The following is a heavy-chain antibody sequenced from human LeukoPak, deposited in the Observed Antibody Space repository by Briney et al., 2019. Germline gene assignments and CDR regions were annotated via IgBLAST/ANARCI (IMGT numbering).Heavy chain of an antibody. CDR1: GFTFSSYA. CDR2: ISGSGGST. CDR3: AKNQRNSGSYN. V-gene: IGHV3-23*01. D-gene: IGHD1-26*01. J-gene: IGHJ4*02. Sequence: GGSLRLSCAASGFTFSSYAKSWVRQAPGKGLEWVSAISGSGGSTYYADSVKGRFTISRDNSKNTLYLQMNSLRAEDTAVYYCAKNQRNSGSYNWGQGTLVTVSS.